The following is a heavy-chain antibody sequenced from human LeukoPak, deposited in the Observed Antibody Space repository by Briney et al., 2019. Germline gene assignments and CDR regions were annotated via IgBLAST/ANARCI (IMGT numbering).Heavy chain of an antibody. CDR2: ITGSGGST. V-gene: IGHV3-23*01. CDR1: GFTFSTYA. J-gene: IGHJ4*02. CDR3: ARDERLLSFLK. Sequence: GGSLRLSCAASGFTFSTYAMSWVRQIPGKGLEWVSGITGSGGSTYYADSVKGRFTISRDNSKNTLYLQMNSLRAEDTAIYYCARDERLLSFLKWGQGTLVTVSS. D-gene: IGHD3-3*01.